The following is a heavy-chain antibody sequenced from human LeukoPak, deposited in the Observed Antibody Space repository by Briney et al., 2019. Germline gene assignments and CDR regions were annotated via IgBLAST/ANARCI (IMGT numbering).Heavy chain of an antibody. J-gene: IGHJ4*02. D-gene: IGHD3-10*01. V-gene: IGHV1-18*01. CDR2: ISGYNGNT. CDR1: GYTFTNYG. CDR3: ARDQSFGSGSFQDF. Sequence: GPPVKASCKASGYTFTNYGVSWIRQAPGQGLEWMGWISGYNGNTNFAQKFQGRVAVTTDTSTSTAYMDLRSLRSDDTAVYYCARDQSFGSGSFQDFWGQGTLVTVSS.